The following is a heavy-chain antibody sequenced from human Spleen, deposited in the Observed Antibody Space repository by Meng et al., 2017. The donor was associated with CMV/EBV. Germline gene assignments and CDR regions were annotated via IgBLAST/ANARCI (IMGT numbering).Heavy chain of an antibody. Sequence: GGSLRLSCAASGFTFSRYDMSWVRQGPGNGLEWVSLITGRGSSTYYADSVKGRFTISRDNSKNTLYLQMNSLRDEDTAVYYCAKAHYGDNSEQAHCWGQGTLVTVSS. CDR1: GFTFSRYD. V-gene: IGHV3-23*01. CDR2: ITGRGSST. J-gene: IGHJ4*02. CDR3: AKAHYGDNSEQAHC. D-gene: IGHD4-23*01.